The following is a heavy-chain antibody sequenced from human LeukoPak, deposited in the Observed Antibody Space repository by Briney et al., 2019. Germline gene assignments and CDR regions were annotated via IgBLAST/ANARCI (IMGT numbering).Heavy chain of an antibody. J-gene: IGHJ5*02. CDR1: GFTFSSDA. CDR3: ARDWRLDWFDP. Sequence: GGSLRLSCAASGFTFSSDAMSWVRQAPGKGLEWVAIIKQDGSEKYYVDSVKGRFTISRDNAKNSLYLQMNSLRAEDTAMYYCARDWRLDWFDPWGQGTLVTVSS. V-gene: IGHV3-7*01. D-gene: IGHD3-3*01. CDR2: IKQDGSEK.